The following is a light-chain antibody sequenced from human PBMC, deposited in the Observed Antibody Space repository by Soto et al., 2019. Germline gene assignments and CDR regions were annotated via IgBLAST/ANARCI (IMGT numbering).Light chain of an antibody. CDR1: QTVSASY. J-gene: IGKJ5*01. V-gene: IGKV3-20*01. Sequence: EIVLTQSPGTLSLSPGEKATLSCRASQTVSASYLAWYQQKPGQAPRLLIYGATNRIIGIPDRFSGSVSGTDFTLTISRLEPADFAVYYCQLYGVSSPRITFGQGTRLEIK. CDR2: GAT. CDR3: QLYGVSSPRIT.